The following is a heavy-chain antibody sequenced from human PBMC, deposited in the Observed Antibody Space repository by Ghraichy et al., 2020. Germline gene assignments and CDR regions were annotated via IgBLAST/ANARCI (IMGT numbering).Heavy chain of an antibody. Sequence: ASVKVSCKASGYTFTSYYMHWVRLAPGQGLEWMGIINPSGGSTSYAQKFQGRFTMTRDTSTSTVYMELSSLRSEDTAVYYCARDLYRSRDDTEGGSNDYWGQGTLVTVSS. J-gene: IGHJ4*02. D-gene: IGHD5-12*01. CDR3: ARDLYRSRDDTEGGSNDY. CDR1: GYTFTSYY. CDR2: INPSGGST. V-gene: IGHV1-46*01.